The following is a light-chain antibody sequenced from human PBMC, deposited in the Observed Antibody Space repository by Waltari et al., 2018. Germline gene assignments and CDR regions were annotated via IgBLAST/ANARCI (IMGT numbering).Light chain of an antibody. J-gene: IGLJ1*01. CDR3: CSYAGIGTLYV. V-gene: IGLV2-23*01. CDR2: EGS. CDR1: SSDVGSYNL. Sequence: QSALTQPASVSGSPGQSITISCTGTSSDVGSYNLVSWYQQHPGKSPKLMIYEGSKRPSGVPNRFSGSKSGNTASLTISGLQAEDEADYYCCSYAGIGTLYVFGTGTKVTVL.